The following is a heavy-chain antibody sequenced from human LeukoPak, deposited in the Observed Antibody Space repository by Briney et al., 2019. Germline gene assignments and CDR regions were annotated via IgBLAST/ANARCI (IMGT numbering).Heavy chain of an antibody. D-gene: IGHD3-10*01. CDR2: INSNSGDT. Sequence: ASVKVSCKASGYTFTGYCIHWLRQAPGQGLEWMGWINSNSGDTNYAQKFQGRVTMTRDTSISTAYMELSSLRSDDTAVYYCARSVREVIVSSRAPFDYWGQGTLVTVSS. V-gene: IGHV1-2*02. J-gene: IGHJ4*02. CDR3: ARSVREVIVSSRAPFDY. CDR1: GYTFTGYC.